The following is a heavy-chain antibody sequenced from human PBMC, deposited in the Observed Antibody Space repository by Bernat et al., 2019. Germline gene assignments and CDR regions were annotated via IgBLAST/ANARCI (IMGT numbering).Heavy chain of an antibody. D-gene: IGHD3-3*01. Sequence: QVQLQESGPGLVKPSETLSLTCTVSGGSISSYYWSWIRQPPGKGLEWIGYIYYSGSTNYNPSLKSRVTISVDTSKNQFSLKLSSVTAADTAVYYCARDLRYYDFWSGYYSDYYYYGMDVWGQGTTVTVSS. CDR3: ARDLRYYDFWSGYYSDYYYYGMDV. J-gene: IGHJ6*02. CDR1: GGSISSYY. V-gene: IGHV4-59*01. CDR2: IYYSGST.